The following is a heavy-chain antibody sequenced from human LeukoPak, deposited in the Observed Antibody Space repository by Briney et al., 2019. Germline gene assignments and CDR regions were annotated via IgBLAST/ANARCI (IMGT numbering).Heavy chain of an antibody. J-gene: IGHJ4*02. CDR2: INPNSGGT. CDR3: ARGSREQQLVDY. D-gene: IGHD6-13*01. Sequence: ASVKVSCKASGYTFTGYYMLWVRQAPGQRREGLGWINPNSGGTNYAQKFQGRVTITRDTSISTAYMELIRLRSDDTAVYYCARGSREQQLVDYWGQGTLVTVSS. V-gene: IGHV1-2*02. CDR1: GYTFTGYY.